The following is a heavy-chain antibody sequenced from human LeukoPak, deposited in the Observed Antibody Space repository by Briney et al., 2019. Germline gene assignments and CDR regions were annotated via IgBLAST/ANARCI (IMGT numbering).Heavy chain of an antibody. CDR2: ISGSGGGT. CDR1: GFTFSTYG. CDR3: AKHSSSWHYFDY. D-gene: IGHD6-13*01. J-gene: IGHJ4*02. Sequence: GGSLRLSCAASGFTFSTYGMSWVRQAPGKGLEWVSAISGSGGGTYFADSVKGRFTISRDNSKNTLFLQMDSLRADDAAVYYCAKHSSSWHYFDYWGQGTLVTVSS. V-gene: IGHV3-23*01.